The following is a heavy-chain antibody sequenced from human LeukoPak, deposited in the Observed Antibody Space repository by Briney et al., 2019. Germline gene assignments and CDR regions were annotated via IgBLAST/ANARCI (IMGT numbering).Heavy chain of an antibody. D-gene: IGHD3-3*01. CDR1: GCSISSYY. J-gene: IGHJ5*01. V-gene: IGHV4-4*07. CDR2: IYTSGST. CDR3: AGDDGYDFGGWWFDS. Sequence: SETLSLTCTVSGCSISSYYWSWIRQPAGKGLEWIGRIYTSGSTNYNPPLKSRVTLSVDTSKNQLSLKQSSVTAAGSVVYYCAGDDGYDFGGWWFDSWGQGTLVTVSS.